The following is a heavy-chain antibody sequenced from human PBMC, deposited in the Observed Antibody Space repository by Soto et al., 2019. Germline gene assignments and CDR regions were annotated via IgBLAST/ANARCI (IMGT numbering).Heavy chain of an antibody. CDR3: AKDALYYDVLTGPNS. D-gene: IGHD3-9*01. CDR2: ISGSGGST. CDR1: GFTFSRYA. V-gene: IGHV3-23*01. J-gene: IGHJ4*02. Sequence: PGGSLRLSCAASGFTFSRYAMTWVRQAPGKGLEWVSSISGSGGSTYYTNSVKGRFTISRDNSKNMMYLQVNSLRAEDAAIYYCAKDALYYDVLTGPNSCGQGTLVTLSS.